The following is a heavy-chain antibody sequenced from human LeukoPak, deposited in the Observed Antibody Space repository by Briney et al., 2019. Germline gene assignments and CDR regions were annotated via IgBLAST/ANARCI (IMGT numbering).Heavy chain of an antibody. D-gene: IGHD3-10*01. CDR3: ASGLLWFGELPFDY. V-gene: IGHV3-30*04. CDR2: ISYDGSNK. CDR1: GFTFSSYA. Sequence: GGSLRLSCAASGFTFSSYAMHWVRQAPGKGLEWVAVISYDGSNKYYADSVKGRFSISRDNSKNTLYLDMNSLRAEDTAVYYCASGLLWFGELPFDYWGQGTLVTVSS. J-gene: IGHJ4*02.